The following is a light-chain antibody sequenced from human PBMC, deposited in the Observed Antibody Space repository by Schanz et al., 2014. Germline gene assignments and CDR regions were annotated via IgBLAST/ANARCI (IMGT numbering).Light chain of an antibody. Sequence: QSALTQPASVSGSPGRSITISCTGTSGDVGRYNYVSWYQRHPGKAPKLMIYDVSNRPSGVSNRFSGSKSGNTASLTISGLQAEDEADYYCSSYTSSSTLLFGGGTKLTVL. CDR1: SGDVGRYNY. CDR3: SSYTSSSTLL. J-gene: IGLJ3*02. V-gene: IGLV2-14*03. CDR2: DVS.